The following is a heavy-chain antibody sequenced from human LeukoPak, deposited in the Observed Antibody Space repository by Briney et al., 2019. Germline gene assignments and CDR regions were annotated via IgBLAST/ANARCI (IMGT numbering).Heavy chain of an antibody. CDR3: AKDPNGDYIGTFDI. J-gene: IGHJ3*02. V-gene: IGHV3-23*01. D-gene: IGHD4-17*01. CDR2: ITASGGRT. Sequence: GGSLRLSCATSQFKFNNFGMTWVRQAPGKGLEWASPITASGGRTQYADSVQGRFTISRDNSKNTLYLQMNSLRAEDTAVYYCAKDPNGDYIGTFDIWGQGTMVTVSS. CDR1: QFKFNNFG.